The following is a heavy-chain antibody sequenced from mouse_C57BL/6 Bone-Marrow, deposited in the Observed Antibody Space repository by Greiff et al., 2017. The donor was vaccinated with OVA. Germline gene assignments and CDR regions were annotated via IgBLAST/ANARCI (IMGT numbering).Heavy chain of an antibody. CDR1: GFTFSSYA. J-gene: IGHJ4*01. CDR3: ARDGFYAMDY. CDR2: ISDGGSYT. V-gene: IGHV5-4*01. Sequence: EVQLVESGGGLVKPGGSLKLSSAASGFTFSSYAMSWVRQTPEKRLEWVATISDGGSYTYYPDNVKGRFTISRDNAKNNLYLQMSHLKSEDTAMYYCARDGFYAMDYWGQGTSVTVSS.